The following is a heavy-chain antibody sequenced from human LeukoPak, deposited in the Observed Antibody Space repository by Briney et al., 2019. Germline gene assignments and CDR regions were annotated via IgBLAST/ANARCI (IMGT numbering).Heavy chain of an antibody. V-gene: IGHV1-24*01. Sequence: AASVKVSCKVSGYTLTELSMHWVRQAPGKGLEWMGGFDPEDGETIYAQKFQGRVTMTEDTSTDTAYMELSSLRSEDTAVYYCAREARAAGTSSFDYWGQGTLVTVSS. CDR2: FDPEDGET. J-gene: IGHJ4*02. D-gene: IGHD6-13*01. CDR3: AREARAAGTSSFDY. CDR1: GYTLTELS.